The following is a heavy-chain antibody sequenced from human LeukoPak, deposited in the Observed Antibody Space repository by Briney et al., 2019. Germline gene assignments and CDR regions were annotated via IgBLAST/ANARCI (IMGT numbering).Heavy chain of an antibody. V-gene: IGHV3-21*01. CDR3: ARAGGGSGWFGELSGLRVDYFDY. J-gene: IGHJ4*02. D-gene: IGHD3-10*01. Sequence: GGSLRLSCAASGFTFSSYWMSWVRQAPGKGLEWVSSISSSSSYIYHADSVKGRFTISRDNAKNSLYLQMNSLRAEDTAVYYCARAGGGSGWFGELSGLRVDYFDYWGQGTLVTVSS. CDR2: ISSSSSYI. CDR1: GFTFSSYW.